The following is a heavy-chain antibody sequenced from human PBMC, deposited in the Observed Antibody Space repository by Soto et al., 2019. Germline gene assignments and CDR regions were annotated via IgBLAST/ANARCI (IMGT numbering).Heavy chain of an antibody. D-gene: IGHD3-10*01. CDR3: ARANYYGSPGDFDY. V-gene: IGHV3-48*01. Sequence: EVQLVESGGGLVQPGGSLGFSGAALVFTFSSYSMNWVRQAPGKGLEWVSYISSSSSTIYYADSVKGRFTISRDNAKNSLYLQMNSLRAEDTAVYYCARANYYGSPGDFDYWGQGTLVTVSS. J-gene: IGHJ4*02. CDR1: VFTFSSYS. CDR2: ISSSSSTI.